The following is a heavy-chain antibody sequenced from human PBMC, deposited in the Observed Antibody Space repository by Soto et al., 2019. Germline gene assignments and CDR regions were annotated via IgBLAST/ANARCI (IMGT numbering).Heavy chain of an antibody. CDR1: GGSVSSGSYY. D-gene: IGHD6-19*01. J-gene: IGHJ5*02. CDR3: ARERDSSGWYNWFDP. Sequence: SETLSLTCTVSGGSVSSGSYYWSWIRQPPGKGLEWIGYIYYSGSTNYNPSLKSRVTISVDTSKNQFSLKLSSVTAADTAVYYCARERDSSGWYNWFDPWGQGTLVTVSS. CDR2: IYYSGST. V-gene: IGHV4-61*01.